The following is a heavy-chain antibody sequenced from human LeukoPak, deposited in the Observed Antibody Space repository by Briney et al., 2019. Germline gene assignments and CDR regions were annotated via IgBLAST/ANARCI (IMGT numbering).Heavy chain of an antibody. Sequence: GESLKISCRGSGYSFTSYWLGWVRQMPGKGLEWMGIIYPGDSDTRYSPSFQGQVTISADKSIITAYLQWSSLKASDTAMYSCASRPGKWCGDFSSFDIWGQGTMVTVSS. V-gene: IGHV5-51*01. CDR2: IYPGDSDT. D-gene: IGHD2-15*01. J-gene: IGHJ3*02. CDR3: ASRPGKWCGDFSSFDI. CDR1: GYSFTSYW.